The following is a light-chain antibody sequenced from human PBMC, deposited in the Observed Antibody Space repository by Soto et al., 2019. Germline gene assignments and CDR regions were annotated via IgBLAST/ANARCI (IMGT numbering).Light chain of an antibody. V-gene: IGKV3D-7*01. CDR1: QSVSSSY. Sequence: PGERVTLSCRASQSVSSSYLTWYQQKPGQAPRLLIYGASTRATSIPDRFSGSGSGTDFTLTISSLQPEDFAVYYCQQDYNLPLTFGGGTKVEIK. CDR3: QQDYNLPLT. CDR2: GAS. J-gene: IGKJ4*01.